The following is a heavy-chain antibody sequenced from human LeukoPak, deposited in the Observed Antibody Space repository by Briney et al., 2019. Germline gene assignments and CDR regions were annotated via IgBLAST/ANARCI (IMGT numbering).Heavy chain of an antibody. CDR3: ARAEPHYDFWSGYYTKGAFDI. V-gene: IGHV4-59*01. Sequence: NPSETLSLTCTVSGGSISSYYWSWIRQPPGKGLEWIGYIYYSGSTNYNPSLKSRVTISVDTSKNQFSLKLSSVTAADTAVYYCARAEPHYDFWSGYYTKGAFDIWGQGKMVTVSS. CDR1: GGSISSYY. D-gene: IGHD3-3*01. J-gene: IGHJ3*02. CDR2: IYYSGST.